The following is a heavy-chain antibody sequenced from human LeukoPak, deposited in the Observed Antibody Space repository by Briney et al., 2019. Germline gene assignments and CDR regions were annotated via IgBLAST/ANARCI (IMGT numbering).Heavy chain of an antibody. V-gene: IGHV4-39*01. CDR2: IYYSGST. CDR3: ARRTIMYYFDY. D-gene: IGHD1-7*01. CDR1: GGSISSYY. Sequence: SETLSLTCTVSGGSISSYYWGWIRQPPGKGLEWIGSIYYSGSTYYNPSLKSRVTISVDTSKNQFSLKLSSVTAADTAVYYCARRTIMYYFDYWGQGTLVTVSS. J-gene: IGHJ4*02.